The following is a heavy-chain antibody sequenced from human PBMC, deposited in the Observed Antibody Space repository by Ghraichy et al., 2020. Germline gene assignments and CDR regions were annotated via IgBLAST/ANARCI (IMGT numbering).Heavy chain of an antibody. CDR2: IYDSGTT. CDR3: ARRVDYYDDSGYYYPSYFDS. D-gene: IGHD3-22*01. J-gene: IGHJ4*02. Sequence: SETLSLTCSVSGGSITTHYWNWIRQPPGKGLEWIGYIYDSGTTNYNPSLQSRLTMSVDTSKNQFSLKLSSVTAADTAVYYCARRVDYYDDSGYYYPSYFDSWGQGTVVTVSS. V-gene: IGHV4-59*08. CDR1: GGSITTHY.